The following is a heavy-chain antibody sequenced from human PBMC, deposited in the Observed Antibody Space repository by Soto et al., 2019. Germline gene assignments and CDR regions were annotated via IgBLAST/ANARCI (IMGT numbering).Heavy chain of an antibody. Sequence: SVKVSCKASGGTFSSYAISWVRQAPGQGLEWMGRIIPIFGTANYAQKFQGRVTITADESTSTAYMELSSLRSEDTAVYYCARSSIAARLGYYYYGMDVWGQGTTVTVSS. J-gene: IGHJ6*02. CDR1: GGTFSSYA. CDR2: IIPIFGTA. V-gene: IGHV1-69*13. CDR3: ARSSIAARLGYYYYGMDV. D-gene: IGHD6-6*01.